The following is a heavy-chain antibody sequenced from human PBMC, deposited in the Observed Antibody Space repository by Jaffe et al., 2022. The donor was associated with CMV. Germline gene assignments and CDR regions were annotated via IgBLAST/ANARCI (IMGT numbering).Heavy chain of an antibody. CDR3: ARIDWNYFYFHMDL. V-gene: IGHV3-48*03. D-gene: IGHD1-1*01. J-gene: IGHJ6*03. CDR1: GFTFSPYE. Sequence: EVQLVESGGGLVQPGGSLRLSCAASGFTFSPYEINWVRQAPGKGLEWVSYISSSGSKIHYADSVKGRFTISRDNAKNSVFLQMNSLRAEDTALYYCARIDWNYFYFHMDLWGKGTPVTVSS. CDR2: ISSSGSKI.